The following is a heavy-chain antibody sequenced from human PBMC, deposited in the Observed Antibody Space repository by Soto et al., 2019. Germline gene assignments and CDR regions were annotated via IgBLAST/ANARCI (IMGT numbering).Heavy chain of an antibody. J-gene: IGHJ4*02. CDR1: GFTFSSHW. Sequence: EVQLVESGGGLVPPGGSLRLSCAASGFTFSSHWMHWVRQAPGKGLVWVSRLNSDGSSINYADSVRGRFTISRDNAKNTLYLQVNILIAEDTAVYYCARGGLYKYYFDYWGQGTLVTVSS. CDR2: LNSDGSSI. CDR3: ARGGLYKYYFDY. D-gene: IGHD1-20*01. V-gene: IGHV3-74*01.